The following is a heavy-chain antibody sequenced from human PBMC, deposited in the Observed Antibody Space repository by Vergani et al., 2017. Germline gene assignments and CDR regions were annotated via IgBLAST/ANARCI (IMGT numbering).Heavy chain of an antibody. CDR2: INANSGGT. J-gene: IGHJ4*02. CDR1: GYTFTGNN. D-gene: IGHD6-13*01. V-gene: IGHV1-2*02. CDR3: WGGEGDSIAAAGSYFDY. Sequence: QVQLVQSGAEVKKPGASVKVSCKASGYTFTGNNMHWVRQPPGQGLEWMGGINANSGGTNYAQKFQGRVTMTRDTSISTAYMEPSRLRSDDTAVYYWWGGEGDSIAAAGSYFDYWGQGTLVTVSS.